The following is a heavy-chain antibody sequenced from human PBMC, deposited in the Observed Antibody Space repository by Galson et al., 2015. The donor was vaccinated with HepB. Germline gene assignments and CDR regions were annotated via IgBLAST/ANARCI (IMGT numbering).Heavy chain of an antibody. Sequence: SLRLSCAASGFSFSSYDMHWVRQAPGKGLEWVAILSYDGRNTYSADSVKGRFTVSRDNSKNTLYLQLNSLRPEDTAVYYCTSLSLAVAEHAFDLWGQGTMVTVSS. CDR3: TSLSLAVAEHAFDL. CDR1: GFSFSSYD. J-gene: IGHJ3*01. V-gene: IGHV3-30*03. CDR2: LSYDGRNT. D-gene: IGHD6-19*01.